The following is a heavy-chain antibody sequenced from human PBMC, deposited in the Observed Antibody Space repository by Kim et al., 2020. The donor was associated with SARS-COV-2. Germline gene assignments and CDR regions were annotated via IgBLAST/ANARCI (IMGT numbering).Heavy chain of an antibody. V-gene: IGHV4-34*01. J-gene: IGHJ6*02. D-gene: IGHD3-3*01. CDR3: ARVLGYYDFWSGTYGMDV. CDR1: GGSFSGYY. CDR2: INHSGST. Sequence: SETLSLTCAVYGGSFSGYYWSWIRQPPGKGLEWIGEINHSGSTNYNPSLKSRVTISVDTSKNQFSLKLSSVTAADTAVYYCARVLGYYDFWSGTYGMDVWGQGTTVTVSS.